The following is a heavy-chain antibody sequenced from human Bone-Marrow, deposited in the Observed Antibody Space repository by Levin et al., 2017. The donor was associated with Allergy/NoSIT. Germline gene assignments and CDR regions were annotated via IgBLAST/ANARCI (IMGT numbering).Heavy chain of an antibody. CDR3: ARGVESSTWYFDS. Sequence: KVSCKGSAYIFSGYWIGWVRQKPGKGLEWMGIVYFGDSDTRYSPSFQGLVTISADKSVSTAYLQWDSLEASDTAIYFCARGVESSTWYFDSWGQGTLVTVSS. CDR1: AYIFSGYW. D-gene: IGHD6-13*01. V-gene: IGHV5-51*01. CDR2: VYFGDSDT. J-gene: IGHJ4*02.